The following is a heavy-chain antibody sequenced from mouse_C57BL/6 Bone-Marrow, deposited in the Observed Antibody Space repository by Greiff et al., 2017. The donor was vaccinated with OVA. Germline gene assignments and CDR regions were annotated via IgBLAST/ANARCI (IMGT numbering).Heavy chain of an antibody. Sequence: QVQLQQPGAELVKPGASVKLSCKASGYTFTSYWMQWVKQRPGQGLEWIGEIDPSDSYTNYNQKFKGKATLTVDTSSSTAYMQLSSLTSEDTAVYYCARDYYGPCAMDYWGQGTSVTVSS. J-gene: IGHJ4*01. CDR3: ARDYYGPCAMDY. D-gene: IGHD1-2*01. V-gene: IGHV1-50*01. CDR1: GYTFTSYW. CDR2: IDPSDSYT.